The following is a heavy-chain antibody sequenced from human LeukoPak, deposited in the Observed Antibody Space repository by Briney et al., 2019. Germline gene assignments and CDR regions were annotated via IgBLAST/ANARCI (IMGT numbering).Heavy chain of an antibody. CDR1: GFTFSSHW. J-gene: IGHJ4*02. CDR3: VRSGGY. CDR2: IKEDGSEK. D-gene: IGHD1-26*01. V-gene: IGHV3-7*05. Sequence: GGSLRLSCAASGFTFSSHWMNWVRQAPGKGLEWVANIKEDGSEKYYVDSVKGRFTISRDNAKNSLCLQMDSLRAEDTAIYYCVRSGGYWGQGTLVTVSS.